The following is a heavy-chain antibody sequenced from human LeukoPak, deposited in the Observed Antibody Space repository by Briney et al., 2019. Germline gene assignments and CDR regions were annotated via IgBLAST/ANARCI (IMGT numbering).Heavy chain of an antibody. J-gene: IGHJ4*02. V-gene: IGHV4-39*01. CDR2: IYYDGST. CDR1: GGSVSSSTYY. CDR3: ARPAYTSGSDPYFDY. D-gene: IGHD3-10*01. Sequence: ASETLSLTCTVSGGSVSSSTYYWGWIRQPPEKGLEWIGIIYYDGSTYYNPSLKSRVTISIDTSKNQFSLKLTSVTAADTAVYYCARPAYTSGSDPYFDYWGQGTLVTVSS.